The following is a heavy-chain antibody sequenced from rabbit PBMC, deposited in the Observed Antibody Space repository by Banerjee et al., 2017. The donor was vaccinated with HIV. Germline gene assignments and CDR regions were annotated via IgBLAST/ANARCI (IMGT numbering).Heavy chain of an antibody. CDR3: ARRYAGYVGYGYDALDL. CDR1: GFSFSSSYY. Sequence: QSLEESGGGLVQPEGSLTLTCTASGFSFSSSYYMCWVRQAPGKGLEWIACIDAGSSGSTYYASWAKGRFTISKSSSTAVTLQMTSLTAADTATYFCARRYAGYVGYGYDALDLWGPGTLVTVS. V-gene: IGHV1S40*01. D-gene: IGHD6-1*01. CDR2: IDAGSSGST. J-gene: IGHJ4*01.